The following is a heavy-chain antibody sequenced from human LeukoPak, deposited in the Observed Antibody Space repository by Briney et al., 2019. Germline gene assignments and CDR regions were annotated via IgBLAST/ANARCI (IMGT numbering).Heavy chain of an antibody. CDR2: IYSGGST. Sequence: GGSLRLSCAASGFTVSSNYMSWVRQAPGKGLEWVSVIYSGGSTYYADSVKGRFTISRDNSKNTLYLQMNSLRAEDTAVYYCAKCILTGYYKGYMDVWGKGTTVTISS. V-gene: IGHV3-66*01. CDR1: GFTVSSNY. D-gene: IGHD3-9*01. J-gene: IGHJ6*03. CDR3: AKCILTGYYKGYMDV.